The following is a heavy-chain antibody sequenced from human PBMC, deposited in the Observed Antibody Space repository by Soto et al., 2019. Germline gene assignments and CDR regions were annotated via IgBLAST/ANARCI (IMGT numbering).Heavy chain of an antibody. CDR1: GGGNLRDYR. Sequence: SVKVSCKASGGGNLRDYRTTWVRRAPGQGLEWMGGIIPKLGSANYAQNFQGRVTITADESTNTVYMELRSLRSDDTAVYYCARGGGGYNYGDVYWGQRTPDTVSS. J-gene: IGHJ4*02. D-gene: IGHD5-12*01. CDR3: ARGGGGYNYGDVY. V-gene: IGHV1-69*13. CDR2: IIPKLGSA.